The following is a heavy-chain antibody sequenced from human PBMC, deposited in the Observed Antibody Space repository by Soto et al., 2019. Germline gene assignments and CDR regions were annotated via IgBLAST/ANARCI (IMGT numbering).Heavy chain of an antibody. CDR2: ISWDGGST. CDR3: AKDINGRSYYYYGMDV. V-gene: IGHV3-43D*03. CDR1: GFTFDDYA. D-gene: IGHD1-26*01. Sequence: GGSLRLSCAASGFTFDDYAMHWVRQAPGKGLEWVSLISWDGGSTYYADSVKGRFTISRDNSKNSLYLQMNSLRAEDTALYYCAKDINGRSYYYYGMDVWGQGTTVTVSS. J-gene: IGHJ6*02.